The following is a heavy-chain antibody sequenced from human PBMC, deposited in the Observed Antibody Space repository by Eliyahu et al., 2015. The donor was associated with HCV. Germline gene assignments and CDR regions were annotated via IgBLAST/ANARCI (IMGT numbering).Heavy chain of an antibody. V-gene: IGHV4-59*01. CDR1: GGSIXTYX. CDR3: ASGGGGIAVAGTGGWFDP. CDR2: IHXSGST. D-gene: IGHD6-19*01. J-gene: IGHJ5*02. Sequence: QVQLQESGPGLVKPSETLSLTCTXSGGSIXTYXWSWIRQPPGKGLXWIGYIHXSGSTNYXPSLKSRVTISVDTSKXQFSLNLTSVTAADTAVYYCASGGGGIAVAGTGGWFDPWGQGTLVTVSS.